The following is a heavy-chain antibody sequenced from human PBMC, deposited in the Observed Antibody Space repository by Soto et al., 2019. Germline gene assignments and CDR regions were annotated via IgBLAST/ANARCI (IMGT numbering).Heavy chain of an antibody. CDR1: GYTLTRFY. V-gene: IGHV1-46*01. CDR2: INTRGGTT. CDR3: ARGPDDSDVPRWDY. Sequence: QVQLVQSGAEVRKPGASVRLSCKASGYTLTRFYLHWVRQAPGQGLEWMGLINTRGGTTAYAQKFRGRLTVTRDTSTSTVYMELSNLRSEDTAISYCARGPDDSDVPRWDYWGQGTRVTVSS. J-gene: IGHJ4*02. D-gene: IGHD4-17*01.